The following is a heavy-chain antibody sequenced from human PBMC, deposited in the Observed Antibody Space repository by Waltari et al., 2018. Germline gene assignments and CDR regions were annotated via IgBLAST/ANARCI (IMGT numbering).Heavy chain of an antibody. CDR1: GCTFSSYS. CDR2: ISSRSTTS. J-gene: IGHJ4*02. CDR3: ASTEGHDR. V-gene: IGHV3-48*02. D-gene: IGHD3-16*01. Sequence: EVQLVESGGGLVPPGGSLRLSCAASGCTFSSYSMNWVRQAPGKGLEWVSHISSRSTTSYYADSVKGRFTISRDNAKNSLHLQMNSLRDEDTAVYYCASTEGHDRWGQGTLVIVSS.